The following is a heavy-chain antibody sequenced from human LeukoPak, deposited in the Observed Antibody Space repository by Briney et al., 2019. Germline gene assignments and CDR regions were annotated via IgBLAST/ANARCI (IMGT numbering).Heavy chain of an antibody. CDR3: ARGDIEGGYDYVWGSYRY. J-gene: IGHJ4*02. Sequence: SETLSLTCTVSGGSISSYYWSWIRQPPGKGLEWIGYIYYSGSTNYNPSLKSRVTISVDTSKNQFSLKLSSVTAADTAVYYCARGDIEGGYDYVWGSYRYWGQGTLVTVSS. D-gene: IGHD3-16*02. CDR1: GGSISSYY. CDR2: IYYSGST. V-gene: IGHV4-59*01.